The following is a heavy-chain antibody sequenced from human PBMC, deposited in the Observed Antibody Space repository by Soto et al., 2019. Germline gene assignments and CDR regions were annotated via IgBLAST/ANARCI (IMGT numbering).Heavy chain of an antibody. J-gene: IGHJ5*02. Sequence: PSETLSLTCAVSGGSISSSNWWSWVRQPPGKGLEWIGEIYHSGSTNYNPSLKSRVTISVDKSKNQFSLKLSSVTAADTAVYYCASRVPTGYYNEVIDSFDPWGQGTLVTVS. D-gene: IGHD3-9*01. CDR3: ASRVPTGYYNEVIDSFDP. CDR2: IYHSGST. CDR1: GGSISSSNW. V-gene: IGHV4-4*02.